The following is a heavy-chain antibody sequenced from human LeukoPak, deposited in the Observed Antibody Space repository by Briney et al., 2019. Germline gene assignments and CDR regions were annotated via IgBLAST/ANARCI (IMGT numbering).Heavy chain of an antibody. CDR1: GFTFSSYS. V-gene: IGHV3-48*04. CDR2: IGSSGRTI. CDR3: ASRRDY. Sequence: GGSLRLSCAASGFTFSSYSMNWVRQAPGKGLEWVSNIGSSGRTIFYADSVKGRFSISRDNGKNSLYLQMNSLRVEDTAIYYCASRRDYWGQGTLVTVSS. J-gene: IGHJ4*02.